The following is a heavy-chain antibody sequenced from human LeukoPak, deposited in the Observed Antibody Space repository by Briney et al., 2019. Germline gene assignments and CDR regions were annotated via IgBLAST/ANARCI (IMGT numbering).Heavy chain of an antibody. CDR2: INPNSGGT. D-gene: IGHD3-9*01. V-gene: IGHV1-2*06. J-gene: IGHJ5*02. CDR3: ARDPTYYDILTGRPINWFDP. CDR1: GYTFTGYY. Sequence: ASVKVSCKASGYTFTGYYMHWVRQAPGQGLEWMGRINPNSGGTNYAQKFQGRVTMTRDTSISTAYMELSRLRSDDTAAYYCARDPTYYDILTGRPINWFDPWGQGTLVTVSS.